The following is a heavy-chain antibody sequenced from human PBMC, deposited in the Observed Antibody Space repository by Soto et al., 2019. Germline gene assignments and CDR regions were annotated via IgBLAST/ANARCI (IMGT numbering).Heavy chain of an antibody. CDR1: GFTFSTYA. D-gene: IGHD3-3*01. CDR3: ADGGEWSFNFVY. CDR2: ISASGDNS. J-gene: IGHJ4*02. V-gene: IGHV3-23*01. Sequence: GGSLRLSCAASGFTFSTYAMSWVRQAPGKGLEWVVGISASGDNSYYADSVKGRFTISRDNSKGILYLQMNNLRAEDTAVYYCADGGEWSFNFVYWGQGTLGTVA.